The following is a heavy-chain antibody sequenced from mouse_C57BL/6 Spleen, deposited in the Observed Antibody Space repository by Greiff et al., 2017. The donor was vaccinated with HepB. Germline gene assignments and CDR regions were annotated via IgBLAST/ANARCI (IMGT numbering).Heavy chain of an antibody. Sequence: QVQLQQSGAELANPGASVKLSCKASGSTFTSYWRHWVNQRPGQGREWIGYINPTSGYTKYNQKFKDKATLTADKSSSTAYMQLSSLTYEDSAVYYCARLITTGYYFDYWGQGTTLTVSS. D-gene: IGHD2-4*01. V-gene: IGHV1-7*01. CDR1: GSTFTSYW. CDR2: INPTSGYT. CDR3: ARLITTGYYFDY. J-gene: IGHJ2*01.